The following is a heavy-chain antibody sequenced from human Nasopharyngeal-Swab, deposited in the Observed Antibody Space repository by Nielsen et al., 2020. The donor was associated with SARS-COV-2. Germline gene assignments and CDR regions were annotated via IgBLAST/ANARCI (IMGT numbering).Heavy chain of an antibody. D-gene: IGHD4-17*01. Sequence: GESLKISCAASGFTFSSYAMHWVRQAPGKGLEWVAVISYDGSNKYYADSVKGRFTISRDNSKNTLYLQMNSLRAEDTAVSYCARVGDDDYGDFPLPYYSDYMDVWGKGTTVTVSS. J-gene: IGHJ6*03. CDR3: ARVGDDDYGDFPLPYYSDYMDV. CDR1: GFTFSSYA. CDR2: ISYDGSNK. V-gene: IGHV3-30-3*01.